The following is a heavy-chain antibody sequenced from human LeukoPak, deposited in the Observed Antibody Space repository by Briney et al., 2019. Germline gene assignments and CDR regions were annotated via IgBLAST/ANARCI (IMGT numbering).Heavy chain of an antibody. CDR2: IYYSGST. D-gene: IGHD3-22*01. CDR3: ARGRYYDSSGYLGWYYYYGMDV. Sequence: SETLSLTCTVSGGSISSYYRSWIRQPPGKGLEWIGYIYYSGSTNYNPSLKSRVTISVDTSKNQFSLKLSSVTAADTAVYYCARGRYYDSSGYLGWYYYYGMDVWGQGTTVTVSS. CDR1: GGSISSYY. V-gene: IGHV4-59*12. J-gene: IGHJ6*02.